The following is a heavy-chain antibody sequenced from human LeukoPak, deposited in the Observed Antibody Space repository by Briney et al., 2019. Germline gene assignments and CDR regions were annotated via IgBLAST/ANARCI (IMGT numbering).Heavy chain of an antibody. D-gene: IGHD6-13*01. Sequence: GGSLRLSCAASGFSFSSYAMTWVRQAPGKGLEWVSGISGSGGSTYYADSVKGRFTISRDNSKNTLHVQMNSLRAEDTALYYCAKGKYSSSWPVRGDAFDIWGQGTMVTVSS. J-gene: IGHJ3*02. CDR2: ISGSGGST. CDR1: GFSFSSYA. CDR3: AKGKYSSSWPVRGDAFDI. V-gene: IGHV3-23*01.